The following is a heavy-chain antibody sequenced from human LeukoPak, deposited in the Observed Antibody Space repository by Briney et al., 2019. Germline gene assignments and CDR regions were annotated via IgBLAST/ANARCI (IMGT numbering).Heavy chain of an antibody. CDR1: GVSISNYY. CDR3: ARGYFY. J-gene: IGHJ4*02. Sequence: SETLSLTCIVSGVSISNYYWSWIRQPPGEGLEWIGYVYNSGRTSYNPYLKGRVSISADMPKNQFSLKLTSVTAADTAVYYCARGYFYWGQGALVTVSS. CDR2: VYNSGRT. V-gene: IGHV4-4*08. D-gene: IGHD3-9*01.